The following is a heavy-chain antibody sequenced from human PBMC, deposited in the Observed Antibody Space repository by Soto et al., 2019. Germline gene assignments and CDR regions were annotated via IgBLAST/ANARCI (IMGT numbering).Heavy chain of an antibody. D-gene: IGHD1-26*01. CDR2: ISGSGFKK. Sequence: PGGSLRRSCAASGFIFENFGMSWVRQAPGKGLEWISSISGSGFKKYYADSVKGRFTISRDNSKSTVYLELNNLSAEDTAVYHCAKNQGVELVPLATVDWFDPWGQGSVVTASP. CDR1: GFIFENFG. J-gene: IGHJ5*02. CDR3: AKNQGVELVPLATVDWFDP. V-gene: IGHV3-23*01.